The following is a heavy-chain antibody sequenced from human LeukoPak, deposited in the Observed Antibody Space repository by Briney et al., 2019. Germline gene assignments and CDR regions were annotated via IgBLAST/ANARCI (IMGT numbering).Heavy chain of an antibody. Sequence: PGGSLRLSCAASGFTFSSYSMNLVRQAPGKGLEWVSYISSSSSTIYYADSVKGRFTISRDNAKNSLYLQMNSLRDEDTAVYYCARVGYGGNGRLKYYFDYWGQGTLVTVSS. CDR2: ISSSSSTI. CDR3: ARVGYGGNGRLKYYFDY. CDR1: GFTFSSYS. D-gene: IGHD4-23*01. V-gene: IGHV3-48*02. J-gene: IGHJ4*02.